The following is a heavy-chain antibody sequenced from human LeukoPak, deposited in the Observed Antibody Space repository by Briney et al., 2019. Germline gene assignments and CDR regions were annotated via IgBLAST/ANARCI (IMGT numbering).Heavy chain of an antibody. V-gene: IGHV3-15*01. J-gene: IGHJ6*02. CDR3: TTGPPIVVVVAATRGMDV. CDR2: IKSKTDGGTT. D-gene: IGHD2-15*01. Sequence: GGSLRLSCAASGFTFSNAWMSWVRQAPGKGLEWVGRIKSKTDGGTTDYAAPVKGRFTISRDDSKNTLYLQMNSLKTEDTAVYYCTTGPPIVVVVAATRGMDVWGQGTTVTVSS. CDR1: GFTFSNAW.